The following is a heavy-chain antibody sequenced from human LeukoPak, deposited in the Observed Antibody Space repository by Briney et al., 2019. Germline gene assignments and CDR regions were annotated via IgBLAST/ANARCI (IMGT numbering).Heavy chain of an antibody. V-gene: IGHV3-33*01. J-gene: IGHJ4*02. CDR1: GFTFSSYG. Sequence: GGSLRLSCAASGFTFSSYGMHWVRKAPGKGLEWVTVIWYDGSNKYYADSVKGRFTISRDNSKNTLYLQMNSLRAEDTAVYYCARKWELPDYWGQGTLVTVSS. CDR2: IWYDGSNK. D-gene: IGHD1-26*01. CDR3: ARKWELPDY.